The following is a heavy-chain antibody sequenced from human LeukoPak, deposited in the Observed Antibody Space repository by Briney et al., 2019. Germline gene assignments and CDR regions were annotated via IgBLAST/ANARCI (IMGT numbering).Heavy chain of an antibody. CDR2: INHSGST. CDR1: GGSISSSGYY. CDR3: ARSGPPSYYYYGMDV. J-gene: IGHJ6*02. V-gene: IGHV4-39*07. Sequence: PSETLSLTCTVSGGSISSSGYYWSWIRQPPGKGLEWIGEINHSGSTNYNPSLKSRVTISVDTSKNQFSLKLSSVTAADTAVYYCARSGPPSYYYYGMDVWGQGTTVTVSS.